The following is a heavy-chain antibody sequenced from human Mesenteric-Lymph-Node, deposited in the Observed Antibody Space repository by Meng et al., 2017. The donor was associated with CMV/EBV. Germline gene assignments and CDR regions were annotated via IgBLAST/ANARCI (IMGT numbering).Heavy chain of an antibody. V-gene: IGHV3-30*04. CDR2: ISYDGSNK. CDR3: ARVSSGYSYGLHAFDI. Sequence: GESLKISCADSTFTFNSYTMHWVRQAPGKGLEWVALISYDGSNKNYADSVKGRFTISRDNSKNTLYLQMNSLRVEDTAMYYCARVSSGYSYGLHAFDIWGQGTMVTVSS. J-gene: IGHJ3*02. CDR1: TFTFNSYT. D-gene: IGHD5-18*01.